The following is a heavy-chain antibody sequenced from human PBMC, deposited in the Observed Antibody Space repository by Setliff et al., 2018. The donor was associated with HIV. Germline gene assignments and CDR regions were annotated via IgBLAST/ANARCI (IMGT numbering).Heavy chain of an antibody. CDR3: ARGTAYYNFWSGYSQDYYYYMDV. V-gene: IGHV4-4*08. D-gene: IGHD3-3*01. CDR2: IYTSGST. J-gene: IGHJ6*03. Sequence: SETLSLTCTVSGGSISSYYWSWIRQPPGKGLEWIGYIYTSGSTNYNPSLKSRVTISVDTSKNQFSLKLSSVTAADTAVYYCARGTAYYNFWSGYSQDYYYYMDVWGTGTTVTVSS. CDR1: GGSISSYY.